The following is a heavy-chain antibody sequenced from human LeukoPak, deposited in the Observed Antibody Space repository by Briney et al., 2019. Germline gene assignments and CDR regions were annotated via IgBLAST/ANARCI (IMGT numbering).Heavy chain of an antibody. V-gene: IGHV4-59*01. CDR3: ARTKLYCSGGSCYSSLDY. J-gene: IGHJ4*02. CDR1: GGSISNYY. CDR2: ISYNGST. D-gene: IGHD2-15*01. Sequence: SETLSLTCTVSGGSISNYYWSWIRQPPGKGLEWIGYISYNGSTISNPSLKSRVTISVDTSKNQFSLKLTSVTAADTALYYCARTKLYCSGGSCYSSLDYWGQGTLVTVSS.